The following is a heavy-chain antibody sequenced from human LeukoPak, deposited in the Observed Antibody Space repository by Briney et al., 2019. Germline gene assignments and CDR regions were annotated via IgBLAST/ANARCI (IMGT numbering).Heavy chain of an antibody. V-gene: IGHV3-30*04. CDR2: ISYDGSNK. D-gene: IGHD1-7*01. CDR1: GFTFSSYA. CDR3: ARDSTGTTDY. J-gene: IGHJ4*02. Sequence: GGSLRLSCAASGFTFSSYAMHWVRQAPGKGLEWVAVISYDGSNKYYADSVKGRFTISRDNSKNTLYLQMNSLRAEDTAVYCCARDSTGTTDYWGQGTLVTVSS.